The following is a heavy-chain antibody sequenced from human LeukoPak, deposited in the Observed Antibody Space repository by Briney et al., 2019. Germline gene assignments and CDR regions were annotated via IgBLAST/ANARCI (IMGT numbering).Heavy chain of an antibody. CDR1: GFTFSSYE. D-gene: IGHD5-18*01. Sequence: GGSLRLSCAASGFTFSSYEMNWVRQAPGKGLEWVSYISSSGSTIYYADSVKGRFTISRDNAKDSLYLRMNSLRAEDTAVYYCARAGEDGYSYGYRGANWFDPWGQGTLVTVSS. CDR3: ARAGEDGYSYGYRGANWFDP. V-gene: IGHV3-48*03. J-gene: IGHJ5*02. CDR2: ISSSGSTI.